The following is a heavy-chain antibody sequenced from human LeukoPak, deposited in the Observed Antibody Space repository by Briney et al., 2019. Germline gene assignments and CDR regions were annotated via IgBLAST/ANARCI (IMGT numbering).Heavy chain of an antibody. CDR3: ARADWYSYDSSFYAFDP. D-gene: IGHD3-22*01. CDR1: GGSISSYY. J-gene: IGHJ5*02. CDR2: FHYSGST. V-gene: IGHV4-59*01. Sequence: SETLSLTCTVSGGSISSYYWSWIRQPPGKGPEWNGVFHYSGSTNYNPSLKSRVTISVDTSKNQFSLKLSSVTAADTAVYYCARADWYSYDSSFYAFDPWGQGTLVTVSS.